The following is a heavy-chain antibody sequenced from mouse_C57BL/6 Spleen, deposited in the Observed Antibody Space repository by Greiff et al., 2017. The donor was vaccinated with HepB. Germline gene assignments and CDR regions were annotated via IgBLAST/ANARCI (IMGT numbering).Heavy chain of an antibody. D-gene: IGHD2-2*01. Sequence: QVQLQQPGAELVKPGASVKLSCKASGYTFTSYWMHWVKQRPGQGLEWIGMIHPNSGSTNYNEKFKSKATLTVDKSSSTAYMQLSSLTSEDSAVYYCARKTIYYGNDDAMDYWGQGTSVTVSS. J-gene: IGHJ4*01. CDR2: IHPNSGST. CDR1: GYTFTSYW. V-gene: IGHV1-64*01. CDR3: ARKTIYYGNDDAMDY.